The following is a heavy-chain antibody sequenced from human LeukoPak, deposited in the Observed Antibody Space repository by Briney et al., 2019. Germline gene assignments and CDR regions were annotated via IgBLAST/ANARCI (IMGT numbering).Heavy chain of an antibody. D-gene: IGHD2-21*02. CDR2: IGSSGGSV. V-gene: IGHV3-48*03. J-gene: IGHJ4*02. Sequence: PGGSLRLSCEASGFSFSSYEFNWVRQAPGKGLEWVSYIGSSGGSVYYADSVKGRFTTSRDNAKNSLYLQMNNLRAEDTAVYYCARETADCGGDCYDYWGQGTLVTVSS. CDR1: GFSFSSYE. CDR3: ARETADCGGDCYDY.